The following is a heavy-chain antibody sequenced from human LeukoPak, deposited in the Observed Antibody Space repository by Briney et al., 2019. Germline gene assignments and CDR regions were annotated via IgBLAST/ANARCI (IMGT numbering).Heavy chain of an antibody. CDR3: ARQAGASDY. D-gene: IGHD1-26*01. V-gene: IGHV4-39*01. Sequence: SETLSLTCTVSGGSISSSSYYWGWIRQPPGKGLEWIGSIYYSGSTYYNPSLKSRVTISVDTSKNQFPLKLSSVTAADTAVYYCARQAGASDYWGQGTLVTVSS. CDR2: IYYSGST. CDR1: GGSISSSSYY. J-gene: IGHJ4*02.